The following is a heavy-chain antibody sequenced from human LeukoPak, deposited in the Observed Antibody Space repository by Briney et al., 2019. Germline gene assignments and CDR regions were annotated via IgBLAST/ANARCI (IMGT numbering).Heavy chain of an antibody. Sequence: GGSLRLSCAASGFTFGRSVMTWVRQAPGKGLEWVSSISTSDSSTYYADSVKGRFTVSSDNSKNTLYLQMNSLRAEDTAVYYCAKDYRDGYNSYYFDYWGQGTLVTVSS. CDR3: AKDYRDGYNSYYFDY. CDR1: GFTFGRSV. V-gene: IGHV3-23*01. J-gene: IGHJ4*02. CDR2: ISTSDSST. D-gene: IGHD5-24*01.